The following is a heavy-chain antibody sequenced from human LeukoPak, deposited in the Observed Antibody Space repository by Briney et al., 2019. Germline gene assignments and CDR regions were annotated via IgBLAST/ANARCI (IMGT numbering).Heavy chain of an antibody. D-gene: IGHD3-10*01. CDR3: ARHSNYYGSGSYLDY. CDR2: IYYSGST. Sequence: PSETLSLTCTVSGGSISSSSYYWGWIRQPPGKGLEWIGSIYYSGSTYYNPSLKSRVTISVDTSKNQFSLKLSSVTAADTAVYYCARHSNYYGSGSYLDYWGQGTLVTVSS. CDR1: GGSISSSSYY. J-gene: IGHJ4*02. V-gene: IGHV4-39*01.